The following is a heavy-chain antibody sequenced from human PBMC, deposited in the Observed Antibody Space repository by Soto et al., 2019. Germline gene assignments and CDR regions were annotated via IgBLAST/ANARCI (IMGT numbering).Heavy chain of an antibody. V-gene: IGHV4-31*03. Sequence: QVQLQESGPGLVKPSQTLSLTCTVSGGSISSGDYYWSWIRQHPGKGLEWIGYIYYSGSTYYNPSLKRRVTISVDTSKNQFSLKLSSVTAAATAVYCCARWWSGSRRGFDPWGQGTLVTVSS. D-gene: IGHD3-3*01. J-gene: IGHJ5*02. CDR3: ARWWSGSRRGFDP. CDR1: GGSISSGDYY. CDR2: IYYSGST.